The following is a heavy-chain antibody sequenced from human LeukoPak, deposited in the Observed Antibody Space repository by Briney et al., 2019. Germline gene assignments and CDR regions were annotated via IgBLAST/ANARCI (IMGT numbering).Heavy chain of an antibody. CDR3: AKDDRWLQFCC. CDR2: ISASGKTT. CDR1: GFTFSNYG. Sequence: GGSLRLSCAASGFTFSNYGMAWVRQAPGQGLEWVSVISASGKTTNYADSVRGRFTISRDNSRNTLYLQMNSLRAEDTAVYYCAKDDRWLQFCCWGQGTLVTVSA. J-gene: IGHJ4*02. D-gene: IGHD5-24*01. V-gene: IGHV3-23*01.